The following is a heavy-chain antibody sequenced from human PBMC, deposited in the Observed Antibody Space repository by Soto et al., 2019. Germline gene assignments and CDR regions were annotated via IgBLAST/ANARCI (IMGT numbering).Heavy chain of an antibody. Sequence: TLSLTCTFSGGSISRGGYYWSWIRQHPGKGLEWIGYIYYSGSTYYNPSLKSRVTISVDTSKNQFSLKLSSVTAADTAVYYCARDEGSHGFDSWGQGTLVTVSS. CDR1: GGSISRGGYY. D-gene: IGHD6-19*01. J-gene: IGHJ4*02. CDR3: ARDEGSHGFDS. CDR2: IYYSGST. V-gene: IGHV4-31*03.